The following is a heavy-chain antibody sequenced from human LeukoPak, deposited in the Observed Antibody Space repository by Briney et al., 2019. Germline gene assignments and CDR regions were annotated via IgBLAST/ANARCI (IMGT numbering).Heavy chain of an antibody. V-gene: IGHV4-34*01. CDR2: INHSGST. CDR3: ARAGYDILTGLPTPFDY. Sequence: PSETLSLTCAVYGGSFSGYYWSWIRQPPGKGLEWIGEINHSGSTNYNPSLKSRVTISVDTSKNQFSLKLSSVTAADTAVYYCARAGYDILTGLPTPFDYWGQGTLVTVSS. J-gene: IGHJ4*02. CDR1: GGSFSGYY. D-gene: IGHD3-9*01.